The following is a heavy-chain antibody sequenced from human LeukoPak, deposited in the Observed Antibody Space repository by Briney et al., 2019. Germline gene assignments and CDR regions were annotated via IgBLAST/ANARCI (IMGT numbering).Heavy chain of an antibody. CDR2: IKQDGSEK. D-gene: IGHD3-10*01. J-gene: IGHJ4*02. V-gene: IGHV3-7*01. CDR3: ARDSTIYGSGSYYMNY. Sequence: GGSLRLSCAVSGFSITNYWMTWVRQAPGKGLEWVANIKQDGSEKYYVDSVKGRFTISRDNAKNSLYLQMNSLRAEDTAVYYCARDSTIYGSGSYYMNYWGQGTLVTVSS. CDR1: GFSITNYW.